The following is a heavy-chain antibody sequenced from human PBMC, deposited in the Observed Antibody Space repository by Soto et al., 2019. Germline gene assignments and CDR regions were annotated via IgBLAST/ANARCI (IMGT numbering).Heavy chain of an antibody. V-gene: IGHV1-18*01. D-gene: IGHD1-26*01. Sequence: QVQLLQSRDEVEKPGASVRVSCKTSGYTFTSYGISSVRQAPGQELEWMGRISAYNGNTNYAQKLQGRVTMTTDTSTSTAYMELRSLRSDDTAVYYCARVVGALGPWFDPWGQGTLVTVSS. CDR2: ISAYNGNT. CDR1: GYTFTSYG. J-gene: IGHJ5*02. CDR3: ARVVGALGPWFDP.